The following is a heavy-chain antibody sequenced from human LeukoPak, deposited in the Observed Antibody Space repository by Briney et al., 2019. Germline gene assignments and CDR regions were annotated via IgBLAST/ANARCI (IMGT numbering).Heavy chain of an antibody. D-gene: IGHD1-7*01. J-gene: IGHJ3*02. CDR3: ARGGTGATRDDTFDI. Sequence: PGGSLTLSCAASASPFSTNSMNWVRHPPGKGLEWVSSISSGSGIIFYADSVKGRFTISRDNAENSLYLQMNSLRAEDTAVYFCARGGTGATRDDTFDIWGQGAMVTVSS. CDR2: ISSGSGII. CDR1: ASPFSTNS. V-gene: IGHV3-21*01.